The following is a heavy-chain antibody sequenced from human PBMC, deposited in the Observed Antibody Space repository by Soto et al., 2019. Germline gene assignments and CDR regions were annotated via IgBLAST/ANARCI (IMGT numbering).Heavy chain of an antibody. CDR1: GFTFSSYS. CDR2: ISSSTSYI. Sequence: GGSLRLSCAASGFTFSSYSMNLVRQAPGEGLEWVSSISSSTSYIYYADSVKGRFTISRDNAKNSLYLQMNSLRAEDTAVYYCASHPIFGVVIPLDIWGQGTMVTVSS. J-gene: IGHJ3*02. CDR3: ASHPIFGVVIPLDI. D-gene: IGHD3-3*01. V-gene: IGHV3-21*01.